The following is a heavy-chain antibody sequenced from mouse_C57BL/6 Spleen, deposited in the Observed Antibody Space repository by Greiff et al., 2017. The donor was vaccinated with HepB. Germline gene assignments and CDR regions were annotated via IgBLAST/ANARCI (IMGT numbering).Heavy chain of an antibody. CDR1: GYTFTSYW. J-gene: IGHJ1*03. CDR3: ARSGQRDWYFDV. CDR2: IDPSDSYT. V-gene: IGHV1-69*01. Sequence: QVQLQQPGAELVMPGASVKLSCKASGYTFTSYWMHWVKQRPGQGLEWIGEIDPSDSYTNYNQKFKGKSTLTVDKSSSTAYMQLSSLTSEDSAVYYCARSGQRDWYFDVWGTGTTVTVSS.